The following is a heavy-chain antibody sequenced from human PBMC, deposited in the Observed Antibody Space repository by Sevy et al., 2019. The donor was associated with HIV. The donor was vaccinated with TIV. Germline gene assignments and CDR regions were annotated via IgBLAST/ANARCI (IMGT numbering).Heavy chain of an antibody. CDR1: GFTFSTYG. J-gene: IGHJ4*02. D-gene: IGHD4-17*01. V-gene: IGHV3-33*01. CDR3: ARDLEFYDYGDYGPAFMPDY. CDR2: MWFDGSTT. Sequence: GGSLRLSCAASGFTFSTYGMHWVRQAPGKGLEWVVVMWFDGSTTYYADSVKGRFTISRDIAKNTLHLQMNSLRAEDTAVYYSARDLEFYDYGDYGPAFMPDYWGQGTPVTVSS.